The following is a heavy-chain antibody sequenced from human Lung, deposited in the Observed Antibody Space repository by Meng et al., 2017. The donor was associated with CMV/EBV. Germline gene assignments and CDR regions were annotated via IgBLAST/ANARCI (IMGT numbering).Heavy chain of an antibody. V-gene: IGHV4-4*02. CDR2: IYHSGST. D-gene: IGHD6-19*01. J-gene: IGHJ4*02. CDR1: GGSISSSNW. CDR3: ASFPPPGKQWLVADY. Sequence: QVQRQGSGPGLGKPSGTLSLPCAVSGGSISSSNWWSWVRQPPGKGLEWIGEIYHSGSTNYNPSLKSRVTISVDKSKNQFSLKLSSVTAADTAVYYCASFPPPGKQWLVADYWGQGTLVTVSS.